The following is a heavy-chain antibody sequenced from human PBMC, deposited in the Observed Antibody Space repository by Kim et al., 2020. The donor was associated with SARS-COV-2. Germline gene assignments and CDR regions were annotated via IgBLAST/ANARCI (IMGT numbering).Heavy chain of an antibody. CDR2: IDVGGDST. J-gene: IGHJ4*02. CDR1: GFTFSSHG. V-gene: IGHV3-23*01. CDR3: AQDSPVLTF. Sequence: GGSLRLSCAASGFTFSSHGMSWVRQAPGKGLEWVSAIDVGGDSTYYADSVKGRFTISRDNSKNTLYLQMNSLRAGDTAVYYCAQDSPVLTFWGQGTLVTVSS. D-gene: IGHD7-27*01.